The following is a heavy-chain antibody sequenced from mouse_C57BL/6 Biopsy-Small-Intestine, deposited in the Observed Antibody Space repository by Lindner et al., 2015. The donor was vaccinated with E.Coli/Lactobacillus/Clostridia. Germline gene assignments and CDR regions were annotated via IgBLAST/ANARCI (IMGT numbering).Heavy chain of an antibody. J-gene: IGHJ4*01. Sequence: SVKVSCKASGGTFRNNAVSWVRQAPGQGLEWMGGFMPLYGTANYAQKFQGRLTISADESTSTAYMELSSLRSEDTAIYFCARDRRDSGGWFVGVTDWGQGTLVTVSS. D-gene: IGHD1-3*01. CDR2: FMPLYGTA. CDR1: GGTFRNNA. CDR3: ARDRRDSGGWFVGVTD. V-gene: IGHV1-81*01.